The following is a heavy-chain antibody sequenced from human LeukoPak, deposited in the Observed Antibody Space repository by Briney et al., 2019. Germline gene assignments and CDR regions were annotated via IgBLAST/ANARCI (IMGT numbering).Heavy chain of an antibody. D-gene: IGHD3-22*01. Sequence: GGSLRLSCAASGFTFSSYAMHWVRQAPGKGLEWVAVISYVGSNKYYADSVKGRFTISRDNSKNTLYLQMNSLRAEDTAVYYCARDDTYYDSSGYYVYWGQGTLVTVSS. CDR2: ISYVGSNK. J-gene: IGHJ4*02. CDR1: GFTFSSYA. V-gene: IGHV3-30-3*01. CDR3: ARDDTYYDSSGYYVY.